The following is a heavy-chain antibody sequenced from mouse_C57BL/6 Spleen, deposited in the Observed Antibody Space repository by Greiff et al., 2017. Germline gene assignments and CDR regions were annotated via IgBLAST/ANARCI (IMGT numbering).Heavy chain of an antibody. CDR1: GYTFTSYW. Sequence: QVQLQQPGAELVKPGASVKLSCKASGYTFTSYWMHWVKQRPGQGLEWIGMIHPNSGSTNYNEKFKSKATLTVDKSSSTAYMQLSSLTSEDSAVYYCARLKRSSSAWFAYWGQRALVTVSA. D-gene: IGHD1-1*01. J-gene: IGHJ3*01. CDR3: ARLKRSSSAWFAY. CDR2: IHPNSGST. V-gene: IGHV1-64*01.